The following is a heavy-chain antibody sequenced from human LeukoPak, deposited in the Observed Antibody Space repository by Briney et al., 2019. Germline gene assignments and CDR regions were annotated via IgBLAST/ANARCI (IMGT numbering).Heavy chain of an antibody. J-gene: IGHJ6*02. CDR1: GYPFTDQF. Sequence: ASVTVSCKASGYPFTDQFINWVRQAPGRGLEWMGWISAYNGNTNYAQKLQGRVTMTTDTSTSTAYMELRSLRSDDTAVYYCARVEAAAGTSFFPGVRDYYYYGMDVWGQGTTVTVSS. D-gene: IGHD6-13*01. V-gene: IGHV1-18*01. CDR2: ISAYNGNT. CDR3: ARVEAAAGTSFFPGVRDYYYYGMDV.